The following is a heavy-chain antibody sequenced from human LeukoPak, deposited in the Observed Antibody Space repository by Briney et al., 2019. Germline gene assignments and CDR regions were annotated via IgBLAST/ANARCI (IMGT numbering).Heavy chain of an antibody. Sequence: ASVRVSCRTSGYTFTGYYIHWVRQAPGQGLEWMGWINPNSGDTNHAQKFQGRVTMTSDTSINTAYMEVPRLTSDDTAVYYCARTLANRLDLWGQGTLVTVSS. CDR3: ARTLANRLDL. V-gene: IGHV1-2*02. CDR1: GYTFTGYY. CDR2: INPNSGDT. J-gene: IGHJ5*02. D-gene: IGHD2/OR15-2a*01.